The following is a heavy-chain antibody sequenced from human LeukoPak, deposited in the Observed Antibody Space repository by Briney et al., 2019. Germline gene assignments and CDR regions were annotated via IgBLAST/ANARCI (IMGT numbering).Heavy chain of an antibody. V-gene: IGHV4-38-2*02. CDR1: GYSISSGHY. D-gene: IGHD6-25*01. CDR3: ARSGGRLVGVTYYMDV. J-gene: IGHJ6*03. Sequence: SETLSLTCTVSGYSISSGHYWGWIRQPPGKGLEWIGSIYHSGSTYYNPSLKSRVTISVDTSKNQFSLKLSSVTAADTAVYYCARSGGRLVGVTYYMDVWGKGTTVTVSS. CDR2: IYHSGST.